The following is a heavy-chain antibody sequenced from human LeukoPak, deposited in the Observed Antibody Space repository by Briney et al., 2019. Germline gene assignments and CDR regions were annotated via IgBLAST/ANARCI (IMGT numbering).Heavy chain of an antibody. D-gene: IGHD3-22*01. V-gene: IGHV4-59*01. CDR3: ATTYYYDSSGLIAFDI. J-gene: IGHJ3*02. CDR1: GASISSYY. CDR2: IYYSGST. Sequence: PSETLSLTCTVSGASISSYYWSYIRQPPGKGLEWIGYIYYSGSTNYNPSLKSRVTISVDTSKNQFSLKLSSVTAADTAVYYCATTYYYDSSGLIAFDIWGQGTMVTVSS.